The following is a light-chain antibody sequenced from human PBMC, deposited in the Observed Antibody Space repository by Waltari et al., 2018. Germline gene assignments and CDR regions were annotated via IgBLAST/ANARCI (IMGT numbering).Light chain of an antibody. V-gene: IGLV1-44*01. CDR2: RND. Sequence: QSVLTQPPSTSGTPGQRVIISCSGSSSNIGSNVVNWYQQLPGKAPKLVIYRNDQRPSGVPDRVSGSNSGTSASLAISGLQGEDEADYYCAAWDDSLHGHWVFGGGTKVTVL. J-gene: IGLJ3*02. CDR3: AAWDDSLHGHWV. CDR1: SSNIGSNV.